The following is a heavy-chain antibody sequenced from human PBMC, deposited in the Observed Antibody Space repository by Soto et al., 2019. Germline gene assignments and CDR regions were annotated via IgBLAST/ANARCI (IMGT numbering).Heavy chain of an antibody. CDR2: IKHSGST. Sequence: QVQLQQWGAGLLKPLETLSLTCAVYGGSFSGYYWSWIRQPPGKGLEWIGEIKHSGSTNYNPSLKSRVTISIXTXKXXFSLKLSSVTAADTAIYYCARDSLGIAVLGTGRSKNNWFDPWGQGTLVTVSS. CDR1: GGSFSGYY. J-gene: IGHJ5*02. D-gene: IGHD6-19*01. V-gene: IGHV4-34*01. CDR3: ARDSLGIAVLGTGRSKNNWFDP.